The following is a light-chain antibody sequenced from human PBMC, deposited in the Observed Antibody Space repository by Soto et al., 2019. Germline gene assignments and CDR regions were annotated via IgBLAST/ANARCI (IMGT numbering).Light chain of an antibody. J-gene: IGKJ5*01. CDR1: QSVSNNF. CDR3: QQYGSSPIT. V-gene: IGKV3-20*01. Sequence: EIVLTQSPGTLSLSPGERATLSCRASQSVSNNFLAWYQQKPGQAPRLLIYGSSSRATGIPDRFRGSGSGTDFILTISSLEPEDFALYYCQQYGSSPITFGQGTRLEIK. CDR2: GSS.